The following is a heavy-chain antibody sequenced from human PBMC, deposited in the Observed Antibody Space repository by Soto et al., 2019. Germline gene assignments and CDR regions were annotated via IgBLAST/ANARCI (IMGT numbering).Heavy chain of an antibody. CDR1: GGTFSSYA. Sequence: SVKVSCKASGGTFSSYAISWVRQAPGQGLEWMGWIIPIFGTANYAQKLQGRVTMTADTSTSTAYMELRSLRSDDTAVYYCARYVAGTRPYYYYGMDVWGQGTTVTVSS. J-gene: IGHJ6*02. CDR3: ARYVAGTRPYYYYGMDV. V-gene: IGHV1-69*06. D-gene: IGHD1-7*01. CDR2: IIPIFGTA.